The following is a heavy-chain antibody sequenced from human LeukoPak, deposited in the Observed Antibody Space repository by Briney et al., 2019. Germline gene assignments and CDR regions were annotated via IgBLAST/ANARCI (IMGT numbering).Heavy chain of an antibody. J-gene: IGHJ6*02. V-gene: IGHV3-23*01. CDR1: GFAFGSYA. CDR2: ISSNAFST. Sequence: GGSLRLSCAASGFAFGSYAMSWVRQAPGKGLEWVSAISSNAFSTYYADSVKGRFTISRDNSKNTLYLQMNSLSAEDTAVYYCAKDLSPLYYYYGMDVWGQGTTVTVSS. CDR3: AKDLSPLYYYYGMDV.